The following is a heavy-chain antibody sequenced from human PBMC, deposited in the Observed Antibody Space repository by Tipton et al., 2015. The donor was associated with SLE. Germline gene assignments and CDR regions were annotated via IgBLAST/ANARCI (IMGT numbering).Heavy chain of an antibody. Sequence: GSLRLSCAASGFNFRRHWMDWVRQVPGKGLVWLSRMNSDGSNVFYADSVMGRFTISGDNAKNTVYLQMNSLRAEDSALYYCVREGDTAFDYWGQGTLVSVSS. V-gene: IGHV3-74*01. CDR2: MNSDGSNV. J-gene: IGHJ4*02. D-gene: IGHD5-18*01. CDR3: VREGDTAFDY. CDR1: GFNFRRHW.